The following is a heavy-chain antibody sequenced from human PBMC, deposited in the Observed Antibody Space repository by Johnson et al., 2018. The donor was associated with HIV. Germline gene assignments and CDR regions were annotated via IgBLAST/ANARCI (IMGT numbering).Heavy chain of an antibody. CDR1: GFTFDDYG. D-gene: IGHD6-13*01. V-gene: IGHV3-20*04. CDR2: IYSGGST. CDR3: SRDPRSCDDDAFDI. Sequence: VQLVESGGGVVRPGGSLRLSCAASGFTFDDYGMSWVRQAPGKGLEWGSGIYSGGSTYYADSVKGRFTLSRDNSKNTLYLQMDSLRAEDTALYYCSRDPRSCDDDAFDIWGQGTMVTVSS. J-gene: IGHJ3*02.